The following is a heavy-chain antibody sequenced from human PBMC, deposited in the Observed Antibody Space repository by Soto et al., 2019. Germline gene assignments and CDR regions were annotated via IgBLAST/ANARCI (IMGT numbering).Heavy chain of an antibody. Sequence: SETLSLTCTVSGGSITSSSHFWAWIRQPPGKGLEWIGTIYYSGSTYYNPSLKSPVTISVDTSKNQFSLRLTSVTAADTAVYYCARRENRYRGSYYYYYGMDVWGQGTTVTVSS. CDR2: IYYSGST. D-gene: IGHD1-26*01. V-gene: IGHV4-39*01. J-gene: IGHJ6*02. CDR1: GGSITSSSHF. CDR3: ARRENRYRGSYYYYYGMDV.